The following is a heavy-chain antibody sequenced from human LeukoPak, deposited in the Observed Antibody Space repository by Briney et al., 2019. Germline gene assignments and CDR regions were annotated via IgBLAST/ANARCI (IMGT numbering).Heavy chain of an antibody. J-gene: IGHJ5*02. CDR1: GYTFTGYY. V-gene: IGHV1-2*06. CDR3: ARVKCTNGVCRNWFDP. Sequence: ASVKVSCKASGYTFTGYYMHWVRQAPGQGLEWMGRINPNSGGTNYAQKFQGRVTMTRDTSISTAYMELSRPRSDDTAVYYYARVKCTNGVCRNWFDPWGQGTLVTVSS. CDR2: INPNSGGT. D-gene: IGHD2-8*01.